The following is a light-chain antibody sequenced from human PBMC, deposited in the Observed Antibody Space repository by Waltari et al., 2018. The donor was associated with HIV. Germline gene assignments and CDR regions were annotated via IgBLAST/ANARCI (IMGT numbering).Light chain of an antibody. V-gene: IGLV1-40*01. Sequence: QSVLTQPPSVSGAPGQRVTISCTGRSSNIGAGYDVHWYPQLPGTAPKLLIYGNSKRPSGVPDRFAGSKSGTSAYLAITGLQAEDEADYYCQSYDSSLSGSGVFGGGTKLTVL. J-gene: IGLJ3*02. CDR1: SSNIGAGYD. CDR2: GNS. CDR3: QSYDSSLSGSGV.